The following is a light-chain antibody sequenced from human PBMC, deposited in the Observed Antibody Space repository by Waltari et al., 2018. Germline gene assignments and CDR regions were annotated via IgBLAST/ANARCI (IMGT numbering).Light chain of an antibody. CDR1: NIGSKS. CDR2: DAS. Sequence: SYVLTPPPSVSVAPGQPARITCWGNNIGSKSVQWYQQKPGQAPVLVVYDASDRPSGIPERFSGSNSGNTATLTISRVEAGDEADYYCQVWDSSSDSVVFGGGTKLTVL. J-gene: IGLJ2*01. CDR3: QVWDSSSDSVV. V-gene: IGLV3-21*02.